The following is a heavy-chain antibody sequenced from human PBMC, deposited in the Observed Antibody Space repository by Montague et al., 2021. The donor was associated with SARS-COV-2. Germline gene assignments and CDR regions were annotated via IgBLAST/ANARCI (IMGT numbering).Heavy chain of an antibody. D-gene: IGHD5-12*01. CDR3: AREDKWPGVIDM. CDR2: TWYDGSHK. V-gene: IGHV3-33*01. J-gene: IGHJ3*02. Sequence: SLRLSCAASGFPLSGYGMHWVRQAPGKGLEWVTLTWYDGSHKYYADSVKGRFTISRDNSQKMVYLEMNNLRAEDTALYYCAREDKWPGVIDMWGPGTMVTVSS. CDR1: GFPLSGYG.